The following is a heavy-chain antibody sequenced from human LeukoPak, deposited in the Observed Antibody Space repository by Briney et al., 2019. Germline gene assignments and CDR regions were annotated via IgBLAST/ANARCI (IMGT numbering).Heavy chain of an antibody. Sequence: GGSLRLSCAASGSTFSSYWMSWVRQAPGKGLEWVANIKQDGSEKYYVDSVKGRFTISRDNAKNSLYLQMNSLRAEDTAVYYCARLYYDFWSGSYYFDYWGQGTLVTVSS. CDR1: GSTFSSYW. J-gene: IGHJ4*02. D-gene: IGHD3-3*01. CDR3: ARLYYDFWSGSYYFDY. CDR2: IKQDGSEK. V-gene: IGHV3-7*01.